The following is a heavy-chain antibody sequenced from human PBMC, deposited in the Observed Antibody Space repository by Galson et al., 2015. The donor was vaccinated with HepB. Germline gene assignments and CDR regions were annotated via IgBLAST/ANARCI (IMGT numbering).Heavy chain of an antibody. CDR1: GGTSSNFA. CDR3: ARGGPYFYDTTDSPFDT. J-gene: IGHJ3*02. V-gene: IGHV1-69*13. D-gene: IGHD2/OR15-2a*01. CDR2: IIPVSKRV. Sequence: SVKVSCKASGGTSSNFAITWVRQAPGQGLEWMGGIIPVSKRVDYAQKFQGRVTITADESTTTAYMDLSSLISEDTAVYYCARGGPYFYDTTDSPFDTWGQGTTVTVSS.